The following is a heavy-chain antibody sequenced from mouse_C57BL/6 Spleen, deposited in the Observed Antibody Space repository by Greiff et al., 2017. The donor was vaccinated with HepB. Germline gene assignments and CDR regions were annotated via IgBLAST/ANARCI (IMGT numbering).Heavy chain of an antibody. CDR3: ARGGIYYGNYGLAWFAY. CDR1: GYTFTDYY. J-gene: IGHJ3*01. Sequence: VQLQQSGPVLVKPGASVKMSCKASGYTFTDYYMNWVKQSHGKSLEWIGVINPYNGGTSYNQKFKGKATLTVDKSSSTAYMELNSLTSEDSAVYYCARGGIYYGNYGLAWFAYWGQGTLVTVSA. V-gene: IGHV1-19*01. D-gene: IGHD2-1*01. CDR2: INPYNGGT.